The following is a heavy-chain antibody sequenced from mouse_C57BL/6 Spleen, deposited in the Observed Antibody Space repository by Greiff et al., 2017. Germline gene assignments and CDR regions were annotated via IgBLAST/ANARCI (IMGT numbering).Heavy chain of an antibody. Sequence: QVQLQQPGAELVMPGASVKLSCKASGYTFTSYWMHWVKQRPGQGLEWIGEIDPSDSYTNYNQKFKGKSTLTVDKSSSTAYMQLSSLTSEDSAVYCCARCRGKGYFDVWGTGTTVTVSS. CDR3: ARCRGKGYFDV. D-gene: IGHD1-3*01. V-gene: IGHV1-69*01. CDR2: IDPSDSYT. CDR1: GYTFTSYW. J-gene: IGHJ1*03.